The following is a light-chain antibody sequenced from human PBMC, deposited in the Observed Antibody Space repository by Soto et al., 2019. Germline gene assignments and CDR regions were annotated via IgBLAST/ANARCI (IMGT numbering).Light chain of an antibody. Sequence: EIVLTQSPGTLSLSPGERANLSCRASQSVSSSYLAWYQQKPGQAPRLLIYGASSRATGIPDRFSGSGSGTDFTLTIRRLEPEDFAVYYCQQYGSSRTFGQGTKLDIK. CDR3: QQYGSSRT. J-gene: IGKJ1*01. CDR2: GAS. CDR1: QSVSSSY. V-gene: IGKV3-20*01.